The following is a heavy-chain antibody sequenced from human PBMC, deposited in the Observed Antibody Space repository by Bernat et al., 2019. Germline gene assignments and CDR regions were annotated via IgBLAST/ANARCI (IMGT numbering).Heavy chain of an antibody. CDR1: GFTFSGSA. V-gene: IGHV3-73*01. CDR2: IRSKGHSYAT. CDR3: TRPLTERWLPEPIDY. Sequence: EVHLLESGGGLVQPGGSLKLSCTASGFTFSGSAMHWVRQASGKGLEWVGRIRSKGHSYATAYAASVKGRFTISRDDSKNTAYLQMNSLKTEDTAVYYCTRPLTERWLPEPIDYWGQGTLVTVSS. J-gene: IGHJ4*02. D-gene: IGHD5-24*01.